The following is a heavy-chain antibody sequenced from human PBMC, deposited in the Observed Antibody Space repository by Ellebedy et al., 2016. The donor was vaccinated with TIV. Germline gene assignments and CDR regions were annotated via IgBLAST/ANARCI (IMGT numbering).Heavy chain of an antibody. V-gene: IGHV1-3*01. J-gene: IGHJ4*02. D-gene: IGHD4-17*01. CDR1: GYTFTSYA. CDR3: ARDRDYGTFDY. CDR2: INAGNGNT. Sequence: AASVKVSCKASGYTFTSYAMHWVRQAPGQRLEWMGWINAGNGNTKYSQKFQGRVTITRDTSASTDYMELSSLRSEDTAVYYCARDRDYGTFDYWGQGTLVTVSS.